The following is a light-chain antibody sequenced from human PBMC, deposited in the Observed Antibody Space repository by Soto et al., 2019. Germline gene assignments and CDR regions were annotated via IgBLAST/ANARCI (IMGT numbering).Light chain of an antibody. CDR2: GNS. Sequence: QSALTQPPSVSGAPGQRVTISCTGSSSKIGAGYDVHWYQQLPGTAPKLLIYGNSNRPSGVPDRFSGSKSGTSASLAITGLQAEDEADYYCQSYDSSLSVYYVFGTGTKVTVL. CDR3: QSYDSSLSVYYV. V-gene: IGLV1-40*01. CDR1: SSKIGAGYD. J-gene: IGLJ1*01.